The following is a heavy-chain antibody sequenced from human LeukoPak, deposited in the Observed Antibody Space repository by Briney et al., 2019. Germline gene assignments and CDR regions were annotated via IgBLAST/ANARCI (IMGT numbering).Heavy chain of an antibody. CDR1: GFSLSGYW. CDR2: INRDGSQK. J-gene: IGHJ4*02. V-gene: IGHV3-7*01. CDR3: ASGDYDSDY. Sequence: GGSLRLSCAASGFSLSGYWMTWVRQAPGKGLEWVANINRDGSQKNHVDSVKGRFTISRDNAKNSLYLQMNSLRAEDTAVYYCASGDYDSDYWGQGTLVTVSS. D-gene: IGHD4-17*01.